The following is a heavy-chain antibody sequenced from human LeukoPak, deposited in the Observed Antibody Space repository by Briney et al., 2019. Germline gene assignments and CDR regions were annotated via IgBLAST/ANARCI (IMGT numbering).Heavy chain of an antibody. CDR1: GFSLSNYG. CDR2: IWGDQRYK. CDR3: VRDPSGSGFAFDS. J-gene: IGHJ4*02. D-gene: IGHD1-1*01. V-gene: IGHV3-33*01. Sequence: TGGSLRLSCTASGFSLSNYGMHWVRQAPGKGLEWVAIIWGDQRYKHYADSVKGRFTISRDNSEDTLYLQMNSLRAEDTAVYYCVRDPSGSGFAFDSWGQGALVTVSS.